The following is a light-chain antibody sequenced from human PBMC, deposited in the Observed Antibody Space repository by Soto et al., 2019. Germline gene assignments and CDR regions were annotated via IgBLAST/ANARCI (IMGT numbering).Light chain of an antibody. CDR1: SSNIGNNY. Sequence: QSVLTQPPSGSGTPVQSVTIACSGSSSNIGNNYVYWYQQIPGTAPKLLIYRNDERPSGVPDRFSGSKSGTSASLAISGLRSEDEADYYCAAWDDRLSVGVFGGGTQLTVL. CDR2: RND. V-gene: IGLV1-47*01. J-gene: IGLJ3*02. CDR3: AAWDDRLSVGV.